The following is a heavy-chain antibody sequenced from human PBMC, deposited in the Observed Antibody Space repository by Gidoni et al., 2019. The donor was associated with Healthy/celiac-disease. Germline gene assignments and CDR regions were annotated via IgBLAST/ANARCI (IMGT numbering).Heavy chain of an antibody. CDR2: INPTSGGT. CDR3: ARAPKPWIQLWFPLEGWFDP. Sequence: QVQLVQSGAEVKKPGASVKVSCKASGYTFTGYYMHWVRQAPGQGLEWMGWINPTSGGTNYAQKFQGRVTMTRDTSISTAYMELSRLRSDDTAVYYCARAPKPWIQLWFPLEGWFDPWGQGTLVTVSS. J-gene: IGHJ5*02. V-gene: IGHV1-2*02. D-gene: IGHD5-18*01. CDR1: GYTFTGYY.